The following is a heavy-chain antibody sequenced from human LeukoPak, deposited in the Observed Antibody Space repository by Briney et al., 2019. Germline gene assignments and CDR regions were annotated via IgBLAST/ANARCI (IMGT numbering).Heavy chain of an antibody. Sequence: GGSLRLSCAASGFTFSSYSMSWVRQAPGKGLEWVSSISSSSSYIYYAGSVKGRFTISRDNAKNSLYLQMNSLRAEDTAVYYCARGSSSCFDYWGQGTLVTVSS. CDR1: GFTFSSYS. CDR3: ARGSSSCFDY. V-gene: IGHV3-21*01. D-gene: IGHD2-2*01. J-gene: IGHJ4*02. CDR2: ISSSSSYI.